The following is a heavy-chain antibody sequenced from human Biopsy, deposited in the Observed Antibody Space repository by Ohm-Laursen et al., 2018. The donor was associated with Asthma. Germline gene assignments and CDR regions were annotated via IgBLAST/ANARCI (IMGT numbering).Heavy chain of an antibody. CDR2: IDPNSGGT. J-gene: IGHJ2*01. CDR1: GGTFGNYA. V-gene: IGHV1-2*02. Sequence: EASVKVSCKASGGTFGNYAISWVRQAPGQGLEWMGWIDPNSGGTNYAQKFLGRVTMTRDTSVNTAFMVLSRLRSDDTAVYYCARIKIRSGAGTDRYFDLWGRGTLVTVSS. CDR3: ARIKIRSGAGTDRYFDL. D-gene: IGHD3-16*01.